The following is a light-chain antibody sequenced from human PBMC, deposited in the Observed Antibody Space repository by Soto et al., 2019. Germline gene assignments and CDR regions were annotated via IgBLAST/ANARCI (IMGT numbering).Light chain of an antibody. Sequence: DIQMTQSPSSLSASVRDRVTITCQASQDITSYLNWYQQQPGKAPKLLIYDASNLETVVPSRFSGSGSGTDFTFTISSLQPEDIATYYCQQYETLPLTFGGGTKVEIK. CDR1: QDITSY. CDR3: QQYETLPLT. CDR2: DAS. J-gene: IGKJ4*01. V-gene: IGKV1-33*01.